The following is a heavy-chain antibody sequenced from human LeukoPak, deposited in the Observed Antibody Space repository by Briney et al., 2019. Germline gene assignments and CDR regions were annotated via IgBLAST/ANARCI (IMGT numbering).Heavy chain of an antibody. J-gene: IGHJ4*02. CDR2: IYYSGST. D-gene: IGHD6-19*01. V-gene: IGHV4-59*01. Sequence: SETLSPTCTVSGGSISSYYWSWIRQPPGKGLEWIGYIYYSGSTNYNPSLKSRVTISVDTSKNQFSLKLSTVTAADTAVYFCAGRSRSGWYYDYWGQGTLVTVSS. CDR1: GGSISSYY. CDR3: AGRSRSGWYYDY.